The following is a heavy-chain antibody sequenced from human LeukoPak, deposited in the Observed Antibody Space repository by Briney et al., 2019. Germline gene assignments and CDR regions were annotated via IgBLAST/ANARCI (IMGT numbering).Heavy chain of an antibody. CDR1: GGSISSGGYY. Sequence: SETLSLTCTVSGGSISSGGYYWSWIRQHPGKGLEWIGYIYYSGSTYYNPSLKSRVTISVDTSKNQFSLKLSSVTAADTAVYYCARVGGSGSYSGAWFDPWGQGTMVTVSS. CDR3: ARVGGSGSYSGAWFDP. J-gene: IGHJ3*01. CDR2: IYYSGST. D-gene: IGHD3-10*01. V-gene: IGHV4-31*03.